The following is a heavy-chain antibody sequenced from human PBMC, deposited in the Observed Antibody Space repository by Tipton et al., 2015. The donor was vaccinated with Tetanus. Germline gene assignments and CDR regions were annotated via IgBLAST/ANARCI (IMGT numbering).Heavy chain of an antibody. V-gene: IGHV4-30-4*01. Sequence: LRLSCNVSGDSIRSEDYYWGWIRQSPGKGLEWLGYIYYSGSTYNNPSLKSRVSISLDASKNQFSLSLNSVTAADSATYYCARLTCSSPSCYYYYYYYVDVWGTGTAVAVSS. CDR2: IYYSGST. CDR3: ARLTCSSPSCYYYYYYYVDV. D-gene: IGHD2-2*01. CDR1: GDSIRSEDYY. J-gene: IGHJ6*03.